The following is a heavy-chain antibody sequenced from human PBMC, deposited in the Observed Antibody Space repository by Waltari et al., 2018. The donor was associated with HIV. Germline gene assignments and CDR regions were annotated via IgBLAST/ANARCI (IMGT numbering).Heavy chain of an antibody. Sequence: EVQLLESGGGLVQPGGSLRLSCAASGFTVRNYAVNWVRQAPGKGLEWVSAISGSGYSTYYAESVKGRFTISRDNSKNKLYLQMNSLRAEDTAVYFCVKEHQYSHTWYSFYGMDVWGQGTTVTVSS. V-gene: IGHV3-23*01. CDR2: ISGSGYST. J-gene: IGHJ6*02. CDR3: VKEHQYSHTWYSFYGMDV. CDR1: GFTVRNYA. D-gene: IGHD6-13*01.